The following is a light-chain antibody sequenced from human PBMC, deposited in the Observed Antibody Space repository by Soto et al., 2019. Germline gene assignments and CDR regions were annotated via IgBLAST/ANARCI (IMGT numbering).Light chain of an antibody. V-gene: IGKV1-5*03. CDR3: QQYHSDWFA. J-gene: IGKJ2*01. CDR2: RAS. CDR1: QSIGHW. Sequence: DIQMTQSPSTMSASVGDRVTFTCRASQSIGHWLAWYQQKPGKAPNLLIYRASSLQSGVPSRFSGSGSGTEFTLTISSLQPDDFATYYCQQYHSDWFAFVQGTTLETK.